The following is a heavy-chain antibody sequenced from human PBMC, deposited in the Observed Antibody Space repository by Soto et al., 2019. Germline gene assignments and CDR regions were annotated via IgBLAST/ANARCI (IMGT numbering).Heavy chain of an antibody. CDR3: ARDAGIVGAYYFDY. J-gene: IGHJ4*02. V-gene: IGHV4-59*01. D-gene: IGHD1-26*01. CDR1: GDSISSYY. Sequence: QVQLLESGPGLVKPSGTLSLTCNVSGDSISSYYWNWIRQPPGQGLEWIGYDYFSGNTKYNTSLESRVKISVDTSTNQFSLKLTSVTAADTAVYYCARDAGIVGAYYFDYWGRGILVTVSS. CDR2: DYFSGNT.